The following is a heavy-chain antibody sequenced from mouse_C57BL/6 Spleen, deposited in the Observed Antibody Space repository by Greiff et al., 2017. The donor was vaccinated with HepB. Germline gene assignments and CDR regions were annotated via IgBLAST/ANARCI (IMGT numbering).Heavy chain of an antibody. J-gene: IGHJ2*01. CDR1: GYTFTDYN. Sequence: EVQLQQSGPELVKPGASVKMSCKASGYTFTDYNMHWVKQSHGKSLEWIGYINPNNGGTSYNQKFKGKATLTVNKSSSTAYMELRRLTSEDSAVYYCARLPIYYDYYFDYWGQGTTLTVSS. D-gene: IGHD2-4*01. CDR3: ARLPIYYDYYFDY. V-gene: IGHV1-22*01. CDR2: INPNNGGT.